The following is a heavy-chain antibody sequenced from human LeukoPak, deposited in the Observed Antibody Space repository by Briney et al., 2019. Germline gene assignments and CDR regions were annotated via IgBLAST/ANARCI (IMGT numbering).Heavy chain of an antibody. D-gene: IGHD3-22*01. J-gene: IGHJ4*02. Sequence: GASVKVSCKASGYTFTSYGISWVRQAPGQGLEWMGWISAYSGNTNYAQKLQGRVTMTTDTSTSTAYMELRSLRSDDTAVYYCARDIFLDPLKDQYYDSSGYYPPDYWGQGTLVTVSS. V-gene: IGHV1-18*01. CDR3: ARDIFLDPLKDQYYDSSGYYPPDY. CDR2: ISAYSGNT. CDR1: GYTFTSYG.